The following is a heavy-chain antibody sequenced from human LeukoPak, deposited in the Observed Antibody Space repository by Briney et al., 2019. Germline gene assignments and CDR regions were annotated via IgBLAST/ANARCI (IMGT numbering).Heavy chain of an antibody. CDR1: GFTFDDYG. Sequence: GESLRLSRAASGFTFDDYGMSWVRQAPGKGLEWVSGINWNGGSTGYADSVKGRFTISRDNAKNSLYLQMNSLRAEDTALYYCARADGAIAVAGTGFDYWGQGTLVTVSS. J-gene: IGHJ4*02. D-gene: IGHD6-19*01. CDR2: INWNGGST. CDR3: ARADGAIAVAGTGFDY. V-gene: IGHV3-20*04.